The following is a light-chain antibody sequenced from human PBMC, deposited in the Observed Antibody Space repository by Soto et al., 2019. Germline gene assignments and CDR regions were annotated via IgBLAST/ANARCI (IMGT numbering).Light chain of an antibody. Sequence: EIVLTQSPATLSLSPGERATLSCRASQSVSSYLAWYQKKPGQAPRLLIYDASNRATGIPARFSGSGSGTDLTLTISSLETEDFAVYYCQQRSNWPPITFGQGTRLEI. J-gene: IGKJ5*01. CDR1: QSVSSY. V-gene: IGKV3-11*01. CDR2: DAS. CDR3: QQRSNWPPIT.